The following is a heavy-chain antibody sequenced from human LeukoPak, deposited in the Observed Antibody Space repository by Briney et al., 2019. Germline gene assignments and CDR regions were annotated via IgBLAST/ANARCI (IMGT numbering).Heavy chain of an antibody. D-gene: IGHD5-18*01. CDR3: TREGYTYGYHSFDM. J-gene: IGHJ3*02. Sequence: GGSLRLSCAGSGFSVSNYHMSWVRQAPGKGLEWVGRIKPKTDGGTTDYAASVKGRFTISGDDSKNTLYLQMNSLKTEDTAVYYCTREGYTYGYHSFDMWGQGTMVTVSS. V-gene: IGHV3-15*01. CDR2: IKPKTDGGTT. CDR1: GFSVSNYH.